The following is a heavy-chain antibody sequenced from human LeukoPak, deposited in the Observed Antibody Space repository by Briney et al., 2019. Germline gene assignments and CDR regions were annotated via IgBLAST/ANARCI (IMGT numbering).Heavy chain of an antibody. J-gene: IGHJ4*02. CDR2: IYTSGST. Sequence: SETLSLTCTVSGGSISSYYWSWIRQPAGKGLEWIGRIYTSGSTNYNPSLKSRVTVSVDTSKNQFSLKLSSVTAADTAVYYCASGVRFLEWLSFDYWGQGTLVTVSS. CDR1: GGSISSYY. V-gene: IGHV4-4*07. D-gene: IGHD3-3*01. CDR3: ASGVRFLEWLSFDY.